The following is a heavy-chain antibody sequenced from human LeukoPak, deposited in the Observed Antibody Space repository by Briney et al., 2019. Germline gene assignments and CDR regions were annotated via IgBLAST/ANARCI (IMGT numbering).Heavy chain of an antibody. V-gene: IGHV3-7*01. CDR3: ARAGRKSRGVDLVRKKETGYYYYMDV. J-gene: IGHJ6*03. CDR2: IKQDGSEK. Sequence: GGSLRLSCAASEFTFFTYWMSWVRQAPGKGLEWVANIKQDGSEKYYVDSVKGRFTISRDNAKNSLYLQMNSLRAEDTAVYYCARAGRKSRGVDLVRKKETGYYYYMDVWDKGTTVTVSS. CDR1: EFTFFTYW. D-gene: IGHD3-10*02.